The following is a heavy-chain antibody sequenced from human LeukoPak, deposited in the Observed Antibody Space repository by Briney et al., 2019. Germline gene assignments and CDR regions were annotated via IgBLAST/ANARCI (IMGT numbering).Heavy chain of an antibody. CDR2: ISSSGSTI. V-gene: IGHV3-48*04. CDR3: ANNMVRGVIRRTYFDY. CDR1: GFTFSSYG. D-gene: IGHD3-10*01. Sequence: GGTLRLSCAASGFTFSSYGMNWVRQAPGKGLEWISYISSSGSTIHYADSVKGRFTISRDNAKNSLYLQMNSLRAEDTAVYYCANNMVRGVIRRTYFDYWGQGTLVTVSS. J-gene: IGHJ4*02.